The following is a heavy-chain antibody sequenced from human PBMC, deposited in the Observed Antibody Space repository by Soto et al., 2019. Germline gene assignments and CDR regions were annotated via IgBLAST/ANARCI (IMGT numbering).Heavy chain of an antibody. J-gene: IGHJ6*02. CDR3: ARSVGSGSYYPNPYYYYGMDV. CDR2: IIPIFGTA. Sequence: SVKVSCEASGGTFRSYAISWVRQAPVQGLEWMGGIIPIFGTANYAQKFQGRVTITADESTSTAYMELSSLRSEDMAVYYCARSVGSGSYYPNPYYYYGMDVWGQGTTVTVSS. V-gene: IGHV1-69*13. D-gene: IGHD3-10*01. CDR1: GGTFRSYA.